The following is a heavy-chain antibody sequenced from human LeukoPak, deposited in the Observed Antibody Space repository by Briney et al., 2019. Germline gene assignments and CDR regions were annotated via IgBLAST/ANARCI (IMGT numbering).Heavy chain of an antibody. CDR1: GFSFNDYA. V-gene: IGHV3-9*01. Sequence: PGGSLRLSCAVSGFSFNDYAMHWVRQAPGKGLEWVSGINWNSGSIGYADSVKGRFTISGDSAKNSLYLQMKSLRTEDTALYYCAKDRLELRDYFYGMDVWGQGTTVTVSS. J-gene: IGHJ6*02. CDR3: AKDRLELRDYFYGMDV. CDR2: INWNSGSI. D-gene: IGHD1-7*01.